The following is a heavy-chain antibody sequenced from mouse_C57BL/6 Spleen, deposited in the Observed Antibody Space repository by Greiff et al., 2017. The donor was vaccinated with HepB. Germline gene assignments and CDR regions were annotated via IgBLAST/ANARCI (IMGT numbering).Heavy chain of an antibody. CDR1: GFSFNTYA. CDR3: VSFYYDYAMDY. D-gene: IGHD2-1*01. Sequence: EVKLVESGGGLVQPKGSLKLSCAASGFSFNTYAMNWVRQAPGKGLEWVARIRSKSNNYATYYADSVKDRFTISRDDSESMLYLQMNNLKTEDTAMYYCVSFYYDYAMDYWGQGTSVTVSS. CDR2: IRSKSNNYAT. J-gene: IGHJ4*01. V-gene: IGHV10-1*01.